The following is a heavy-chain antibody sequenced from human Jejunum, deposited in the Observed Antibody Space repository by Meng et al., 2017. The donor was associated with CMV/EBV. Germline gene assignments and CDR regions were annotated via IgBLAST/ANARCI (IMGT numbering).Heavy chain of an antibody. CDR1: GFTFSGSA. D-gene: IGHD6-13*01. J-gene: IGHJ1*01. Sequence: CAASGFTFSGSAMHWVRQASGKGLEWVGRIRSKANSYATAYAASVKGRFTISRDDSKNTAYLQMNSPKTEDTAVYYCTRRIAAAVFQHWGQGTLVTVSS. CDR2: IRSKANSYAT. V-gene: IGHV3-73*01. CDR3: TRRIAAAVFQH.